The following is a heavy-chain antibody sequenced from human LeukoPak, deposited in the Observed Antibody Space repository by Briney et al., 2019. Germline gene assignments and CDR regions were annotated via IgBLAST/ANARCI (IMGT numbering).Heavy chain of an antibody. V-gene: IGHV3-13*01. Sequence: GGSLRLSCAASGFTFSSYDMHWVRQTTGKGLEWVSSIGIAGDTYYPGSVKGRFTISRENAKNSLYLQMNSLRAGDTAGYYCARAPPYSSASWGYYGMDVWGQGTLVTVSS. CDR2: IGIAGDT. CDR3: ARAPPYSSASWGYYGMDV. CDR1: GFTFSSYD. J-gene: IGHJ6*02. D-gene: IGHD6-6*01.